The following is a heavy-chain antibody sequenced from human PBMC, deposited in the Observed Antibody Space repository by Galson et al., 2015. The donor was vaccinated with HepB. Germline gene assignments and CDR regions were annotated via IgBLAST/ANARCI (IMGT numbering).Heavy chain of an antibody. CDR1: GVSINSGGYH. J-gene: IGHJ5*02. CDR2: RSSTRS. Sequence: TLSLTCTVSGVSINSGGYHWNWIRQHPGIGLEWLGYRSSTRSNSNPSLRGRLILSLDTSKNQFSLKLSSVTAADTAVYYCALSPTYGSGNFGWFAPWGQGSLVTVSS. D-gene: IGHD3-10*01. CDR3: ALSPTYGSGNFGWFAP. V-gene: IGHV4-31*03.